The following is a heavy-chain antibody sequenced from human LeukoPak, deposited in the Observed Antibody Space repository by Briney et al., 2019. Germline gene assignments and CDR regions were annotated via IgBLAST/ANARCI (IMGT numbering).Heavy chain of an antibody. J-gene: IGHJ4*02. CDR1: GFTFTMFG. V-gene: IGHV3-21*01. CDR3: ARGTTGTTPNTFDY. CDR2: ISSSSSYI. D-gene: IGHD1-7*01. Sequence: GGSLRLSCAASGFTFTMFGMNWVRQAPGKGLEWVSSISSSSSYIYYADSVKGRFTISRDNAKNSLYLQMNSLRAEDTAVYYCARGTTGTTPNTFDYWGQGTLVTVSS.